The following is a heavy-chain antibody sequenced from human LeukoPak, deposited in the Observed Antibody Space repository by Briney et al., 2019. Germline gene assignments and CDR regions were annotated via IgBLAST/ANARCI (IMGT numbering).Heavy chain of an antibody. CDR1: GFSIDDYA. Sequence: GRSLRLSCEAFGFSIDDYAMHWVRQAPGQGLEWVSGISWNSGSIGYADSVKGRFTISRDNAKNSLYLQMNSLRAEDMALYYCAREIRYCSSTSCYYFDYWGQGTLVTVSS. V-gene: IGHV3-9*03. CDR3: AREIRYCSSTSCYYFDY. CDR2: ISWNSGSI. D-gene: IGHD2-2*01. J-gene: IGHJ4*02.